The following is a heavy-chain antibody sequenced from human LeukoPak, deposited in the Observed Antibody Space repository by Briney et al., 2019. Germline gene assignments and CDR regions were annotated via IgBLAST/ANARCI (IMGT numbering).Heavy chain of an antibody. J-gene: IGHJ6*03. CDR2: IYYSGST. D-gene: IGHD1-7*01. CDR3: ARGGLYNWNYSDYYYYYMDV. CDR1: GGSISSYY. V-gene: IGHV4-59*01. Sequence: SETLSLTCTVSGGSISSYYWSWFRQPPGKGLEWIGYIYYSGSTNYNPSLKSRVTISVDTSKNQFSLKLSSVTAADTAVYYCARGGLYNWNYSDYYYYYMDVWGKGTTVTVSS.